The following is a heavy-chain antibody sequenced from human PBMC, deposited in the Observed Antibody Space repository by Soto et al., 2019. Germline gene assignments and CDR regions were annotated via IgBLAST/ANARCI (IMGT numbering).Heavy chain of an antibody. CDR1: GGSIRPYY. D-gene: IGHD3-10*01. CDR2: IYYSGYT. J-gene: IGHJ4*02. CDR3: ARLIRDASGSYRLDY. V-gene: IGHV4-59*08. Sequence: QVQLQESGPGRVKPSETLSLTCTASGGSIRPYYWSWIRQPPGEGMEWLGYIYYSGYTNYNPSLKSRLTISVDTSKNQFSLRLGSVTAADTAVYFCARLIRDASGSYRLDYWGRGTLVTVSS.